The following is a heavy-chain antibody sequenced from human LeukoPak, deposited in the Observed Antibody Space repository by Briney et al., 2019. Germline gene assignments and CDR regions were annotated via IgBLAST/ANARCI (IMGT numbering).Heavy chain of an antibody. Sequence: PSETLSLTCTVSGGSISSSSYYWGWIRQPPGKGLEWIGEINHSGSTNYNPSLKSRVTISVDTSKNQFSLKLSSVTAADTAVYYCARHSIYDFWSGVDPWGQGTLVTVSS. CDR1: GGSISSSSYY. CDR3: ARHSIYDFWSGVDP. J-gene: IGHJ5*02. V-gene: IGHV4-39*01. D-gene: IGHD3-3*01. CDR2: INHSGST.